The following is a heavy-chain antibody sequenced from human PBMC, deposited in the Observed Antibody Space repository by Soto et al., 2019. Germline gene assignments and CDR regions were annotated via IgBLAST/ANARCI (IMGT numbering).Heavy chain of an antibody. V-gene: IGHV4-59*08. CDR2: IYYSGST. Sequence: SETLSLTCTVSGGSISSYYWSWIRQPPGKGLEWIGYIYYSGSTNYNPSLKSRVTISVDTSKNQFSLKLSSVTAADTAVYYCARRPPGSSGGDCFDYWGQGTLVTVSS. CDR3: ARRPPGSSGGDCFDY. D-gene: IGHD2-21*01. J-gene: IGHJ4*02. CDR1: GGSISSYY.